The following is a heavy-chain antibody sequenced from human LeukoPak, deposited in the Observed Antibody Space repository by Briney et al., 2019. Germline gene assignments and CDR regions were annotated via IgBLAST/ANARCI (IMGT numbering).Heavy chain of an antibody. CDR1: GFIFSIYT. Sequence: PGGSLRLSCAASGFIFSIYTMSWVRQAPGKGLKSVSPISGSGGSTYYADSVKGRFTISRDNSKNTLYLQMNNLRAEDTAIYYCAKWGSGNAFDAWGQGTMVTVSS. V-gene: IGHV3-23*01. D-gene: IGHD3-10*01. CDR2: ISGSGGST. J-gene: IGHJ3*01. CDR3: AKWGSGNAFDA.